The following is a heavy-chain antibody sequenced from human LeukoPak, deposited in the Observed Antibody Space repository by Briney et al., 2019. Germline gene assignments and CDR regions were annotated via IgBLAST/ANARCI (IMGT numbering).Heavy chain of an antibody. J-gene: IGHJ4*02. CDR1: GFTFSSYV. CDR3: ARGWLAETTVVTPYNN. V-gene: IGHV3-23*01. Sequence: PGGSLRLSCAASGFTFSSYVISWVRQAPGKGLEWVSAISGSGGSTYYADSVKGRFTISRDNSKNTLYLQMNSLRAEDTAVYYCARGWLAETTVVTPYNNWGQGTLVTVSS. CDR2: ISGSGGST. D-gene: IGHD4-23*01.